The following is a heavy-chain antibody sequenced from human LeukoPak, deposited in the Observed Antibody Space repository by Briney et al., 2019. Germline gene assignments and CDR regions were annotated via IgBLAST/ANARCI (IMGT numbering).Heavy chain of an antibody. J-gene: IGHJ6*02. CDR2: ISYDGSNK. Sequence: GRSLRLSCAASGFTFSSYGMHWVRQAPGKGLEWVAVISYDGSNKYYADSVKGRFTISRDNSKNTLYLQMNSLRAEDTAVYYCAKGQAYYDILTANYGMDVWGQGTTVTVSS. CDR1: GFTFSSYG. CDR3: AKGQAYYDILTANYGMDV. D-gene: IGHD3-9*01. V-gene: IGHV3-30*18.